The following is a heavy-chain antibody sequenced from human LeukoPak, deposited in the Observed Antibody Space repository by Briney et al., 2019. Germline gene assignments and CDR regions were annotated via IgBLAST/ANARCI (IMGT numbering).Heavy chain of an antibody. Sequence: PGGSLRLSCAASGFTFSDYWMTWVRQAPGKGLEWVANIKQDGSEMYYVDSVKGRFTISRDNAKNSLYLQMKSLRAEDTAVYYCARKPRNLGYGDYWGQGTLVTVSS. CDR3: ARKPRNLGYGDY. CDR2: IKQDGSEM. V-gene: IGHV3-7*01. CDR1: GFTFSDYW. J-gene: IGHJ4*02. D-gene: IGHD2-15*01.